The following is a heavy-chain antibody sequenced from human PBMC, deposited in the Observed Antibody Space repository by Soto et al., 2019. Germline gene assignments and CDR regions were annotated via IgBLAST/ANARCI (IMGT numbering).Heavy chain of an antibody. Sequence: SETLSLTCTFSVGSISNGGYYCTWIRQHPGKGLEWIGYIYYSGSTYYNPSLKSRVTISVDTSKNQFSLKLTSVTAADTAVYYCARDVTDFWSGHEGMEVWGQGTTVNVSS. J-gene: IGHJ6*01. CDR2: IYYSGST. CDR3: ARDVTDFWSGHEGMEV. D-gene: IGHD3-3*01. V-gene: IGHV4-31*03. CDR1: VGSISNGGYY.